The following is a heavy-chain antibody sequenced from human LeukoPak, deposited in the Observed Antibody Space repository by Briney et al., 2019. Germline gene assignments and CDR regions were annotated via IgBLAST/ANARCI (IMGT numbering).Heavy chain of an antibody. CDR1: GYTFTSYD. J-gene: IGHJ4*02. Sequence: ASVKVSCKASGYTFTSYDINWVRQATGQGLEWMGWMNPNSGNTGYAQKFQGRVTMTRNTSISTAYMELSSLRSEDTAVYYCATQLYYYDSSGYGLGTFDYWGQGTLVTVSS. V-gene: IGHV1-8*01. CDR2: MNPNSGNT. CDR3: ATQLYYYDSSGYGLGTFDY. D-gene: IGHD3-22*01.